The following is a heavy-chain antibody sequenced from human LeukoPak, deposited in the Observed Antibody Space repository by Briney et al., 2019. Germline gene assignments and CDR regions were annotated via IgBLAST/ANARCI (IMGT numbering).Heavy chain of an antibody. CDR2: IRDGGNT. CDR3: ARGADTSSWHWFDP. Sequence: SETLSLTCAVSGHSIRSNFFWGWIRQPPAKGLEWIGSIRDGGNTYYNPSLKSRVSKSLDASNNEFSLKLTSVTAADTAVYYCARGADTSSWHWFDPWGQGALVIV. V-gene: IGHV4-38-2*01. CDR1: GHSIRSNFF. D-gene: IGHD6-13*01. J-gene: IGHJ5*02.